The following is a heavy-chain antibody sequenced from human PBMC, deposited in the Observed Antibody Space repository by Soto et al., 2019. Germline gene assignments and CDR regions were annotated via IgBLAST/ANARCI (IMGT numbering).Heavy chain of an antibody. CDR3: ARGGDYGDSFDY. CDR1: GGSISSGGYY. V-gene: IGHV4-31*03. CDR2: IYYSGST. J-gene: IGHJ4*02. D-gene: IGHD4-17*01. Sequence: QVQLQESGPGLVKPSQTLSLTCTVSGGSISSGGYYWSWIRQHPGKGLEWIGYIYYSGSTYYNPALKSRVTISVDTSKNQFPLKLSSVTAADTAVYYCARGGDYGDSFDYWGQGTLVTVSS.